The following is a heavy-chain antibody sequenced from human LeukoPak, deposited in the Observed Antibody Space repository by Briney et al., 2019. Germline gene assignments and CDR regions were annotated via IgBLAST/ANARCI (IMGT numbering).Heavy chain of an antibody. CDR2: IYPSDSDA. J-gene: IGHJ4*02. V-gene: IGHV5-51*01. CDR1: GYRFTSYW. Sequence: GESLKNSCKASGYRFTSYWIGWVRQMPWKALDWMGLIYPSDSDARYSPSFQGQVTISADKSINTAYLQWSSLKASDTVFFFKQRTAYDILTGYYNDYFDYWGQGTLVTVSS. D-gene: IGHD3-9*01. CDR3: QRTAYDILTGYYNDYFDY.